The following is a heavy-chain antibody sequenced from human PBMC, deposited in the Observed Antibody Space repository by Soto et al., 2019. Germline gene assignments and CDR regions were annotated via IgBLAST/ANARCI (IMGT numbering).Heavy chain of an antibody. CDR1: GFTFSSYG. D-gene: IGHD6-13*01. J-gene: IGHJ6*02. V-gene: IGHV3-33*01. Sequence: QVQLVESGGGVVQPGRSLRLSCAASGFTFSSYGMHWVRQAPGKGLEWVAVIWYDGSNKYYADSVKGRFTISRDNSKNTLYLQMNSLRAEDTAVYYCARDRVRSSSWYPSPSAAGMDVWGQGTTVTVSS. CDR3: ARDRVRSSSWYPSPSAAGMDV. CDR2: IWYDGSNK.